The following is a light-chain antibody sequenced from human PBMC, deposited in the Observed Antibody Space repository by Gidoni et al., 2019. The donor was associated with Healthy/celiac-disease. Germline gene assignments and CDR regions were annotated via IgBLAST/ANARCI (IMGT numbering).Light chain of an antibody. Sequence: ELVLTQSPGTLSLSPGERATLSCRASQSVSSSYLAWYQQKPGQAPRLLIYGASSRATGIPDRFSGSGSGTDFTLTISRLEPEEFAVYYCQQYGSSSFTFGPGTKVDIK. CDR3: QQYGSSSFT. CDR2: GAS. CDR1: QSVSSSY. J-gene: IGKJ3*01. V-gene: IGKV3-20*01.